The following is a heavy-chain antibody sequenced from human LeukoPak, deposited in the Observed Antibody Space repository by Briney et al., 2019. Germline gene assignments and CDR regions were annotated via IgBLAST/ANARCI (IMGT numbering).Heavy chain of an antibody. D-gene: IGHD3-22*01. CDR2: ISSSSSTI. CDR3: ARDYYDSSGYSRYAY. Sequence: GGSLRLSCAASGFTFSSYGMHWVRQAPGKGLEWVSYISSSSSTIYYADSVKGRFTISRDNAKNSLYLQMNSLRGEDTAVYYCARDYYDSSGYSRYAYWGQGTPVTLSS. CDR1: GFTFSSYG. J-gene: IGHJ4*02. V-gene: IGHV3-48*01.